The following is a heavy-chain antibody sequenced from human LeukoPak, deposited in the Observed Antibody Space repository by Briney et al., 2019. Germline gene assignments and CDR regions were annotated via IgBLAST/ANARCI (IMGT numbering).Heavy chain of an antibody. CDR3: ARDAPFRWFDP. CDR2: IYTSGST. CDR1: GGSISSGSYY. Sequence: SATLSLTCTASGGSISSGSYYWRWIRQPAGEGLEWIGRIYTSGSTNYNPSLKSRVTISVDTSKNQFSLKLSSVTAADTAVYYCARDAPFRWFDPWGQGTLVTVSS. V-gene: IGHV4-61*02. J-gene: IGHJ5*02.